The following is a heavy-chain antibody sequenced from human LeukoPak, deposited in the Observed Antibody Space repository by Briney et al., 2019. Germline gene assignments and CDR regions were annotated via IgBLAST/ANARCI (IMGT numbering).Heavy chain of an antibody. CDR1: GFTFSSYA. Sequence: PGGSLRLSCAASGFTFSSYAMSWVRQAPGKGLEWVSAISGSGGSTYYADSVKGRFTISRDNSKNTLYLQMNSLRAEDTAVYYCAKDDIAGPTGGYYYMDVWGKGTTVTVSS. CDR2: ISGSGGST. D-gene: IGHD2-8*02. V-gene: IGHV3-23*01. CDR3: AKDDIAGPTGGYYYMDV. J-gene: IGHJ6*03.